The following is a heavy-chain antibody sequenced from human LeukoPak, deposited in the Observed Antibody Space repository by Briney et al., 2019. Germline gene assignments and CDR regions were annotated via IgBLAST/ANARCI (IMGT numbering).Heavy chain of an antibody. D-gene: IGHD4-23*01. CDR1: GGSISNY. V-gene: IGHV4-59*08. J-gene: IGHJ2*01. CDR3: ARRTGDKYFDL. Sequence: SETLSLTCTVSGGSISNYWSWIRQPPGKGLEWIGYIYYSGTANYNPSLKSRGTISVDTSKNQFSLKLSSVTAADTAVYYCARRTGDKYFDLWGRGTLVVVSS. CDR2: IYYSGTA.